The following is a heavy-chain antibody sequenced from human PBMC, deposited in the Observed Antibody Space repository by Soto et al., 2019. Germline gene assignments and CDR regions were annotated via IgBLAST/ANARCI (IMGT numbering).Heavy chain of an antibody. J-gene: IGHJ3*02. CDR1: GFTFSSYS. CDR2: ISSSSSTI. V-gene: IGHV3-48*01. Sequence: EVQLVESGGGLVQPGGSLRLSCAASGFTFSSYSMNWVRQAPGKGLEWVSYISSSSSTIYYADSVKGRFTISRDNAKNSLYLQMNSLRAEDTAVYYCARHQGVVPAARDAFDIWGQGTMVTVSS. CDR3: ARHQGVVPAARDAFDI. D-gene: IGHD2-2*01.